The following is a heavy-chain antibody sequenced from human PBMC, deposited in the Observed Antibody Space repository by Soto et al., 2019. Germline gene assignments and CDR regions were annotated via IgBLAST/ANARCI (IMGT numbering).Heavy chain of an antibody. CDR1: GGSISSSNW. Sequence: LSLTFAVSGGSISSSNWWSWVRQPPGKGLEWIGEIYHSGSTNYNPSLKSRVTISVDKSKNQFSLKLSSVTAADTAVYYCARVCYSSGWYSWFDPWGQGTLVTVSS. V-gene: IGHV4-4*02. CDR3: ARVCYSSGWYSWFDP. J-gene: IGHJ5*02. CDR2: IYHSGST. D-gene: IGHD6-19*01.